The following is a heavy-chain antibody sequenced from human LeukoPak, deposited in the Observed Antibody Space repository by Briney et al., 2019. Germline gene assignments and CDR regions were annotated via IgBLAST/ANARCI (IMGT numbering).Heavy chain of an antibody. CDR2: IYYSEST. V-gene: IGHV4-59*01. CDR1: GGSIAYYY. CDR3: ARRSYSASYYLDY. Sequence: SETLSVTCTVSGGSIAYYYWSWVRQPPAKGVDWVGFIYYSESTTYNPSLTGRLTKSVNTSTNQLPLNLSSVTAADTAVYYCARRSYSASYYLDYWAQGTLVTVSS. D-gene: IGHD1-26*01. J-gene: IGHJ4*02.